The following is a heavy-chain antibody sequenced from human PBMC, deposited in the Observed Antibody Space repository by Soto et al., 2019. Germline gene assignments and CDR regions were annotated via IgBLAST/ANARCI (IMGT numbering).Heavy chain of an antibody. CDR1: GYTFTSYG. CDR2: ISAHNGNT. V-gene: IGHV1-18*01. D-gene: IGHD1-26*01. J-gene: IGHJ4*02. CDR3: ASGRYGDY. Sequence: QVHLVQSGAEVKKPGASVKVSCKASGYTFTSYGITWVRQAPGQGLEWMGWISAHNGNTDYAQKLQGRVIVARDTSTSTAYMELRGLVSDDRAVYACASGRYGDYWGQGALATVCS.